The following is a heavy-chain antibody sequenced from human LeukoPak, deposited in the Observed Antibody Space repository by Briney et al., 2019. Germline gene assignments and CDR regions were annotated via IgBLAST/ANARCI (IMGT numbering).Heavy chain of an antibody. Sequence: SETLSLTCTVSGGSISSSSYYWGWIRQPPGKGLEWIGSIYYSGSTYYNPSLKSRVTISVDTSKNQFSLKLSSVTAADTAVYYCARDPNGDSLGGHYYYYMDVWGKGTTVTVSS. CDR3: ARDPNGDSLGGHYYYYMDV. V-gene: IGHV4-39*07. CDR1: GGSISSSSYY. J-gene: IGHJ6*03. CDR2: IYYSGST. D-gene: IGHD4-17*01.